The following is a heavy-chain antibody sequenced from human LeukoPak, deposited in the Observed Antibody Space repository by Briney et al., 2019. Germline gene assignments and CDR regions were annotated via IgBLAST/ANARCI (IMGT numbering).Heavy chain of an antibody. CDR2: IWYDGSNK. Sequence: GRSLRLSCAASGFIFSSYGMHWVRQAPGKGLEWVAVIWYDGSNKYYADSVKGRFTIPRDNSKNTLYLQMNSLRAEDTAVYYCAREPHYYGSGPFVYWGQGTLVIVSS. V-gene: IGHV3-33*08. J-gene: IGHJ4*02. CDR3: AREPHYYGSGPFVY. CDR1: GFIFSSYG. D-gene: IGHD3-10*01.